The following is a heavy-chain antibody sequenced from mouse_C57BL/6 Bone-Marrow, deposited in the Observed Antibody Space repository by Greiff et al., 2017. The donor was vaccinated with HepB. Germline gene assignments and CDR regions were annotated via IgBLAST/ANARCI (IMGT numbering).Heavy chain of an antibody. V-gene: IGHV1-5*01. CDR3: RRDYGSCFWYFDV. J-gene: IGHJ1*03. CDR2: IYPGNSDT. Sequence: EVQLQQSGTVLARPGASVKMSCKTSGYTFTSYWMHWVKQRPGQGLEWIGAIYPGNSDTSYNQKFKGKAKLTAVTSASTAYMELSSLTNDESAVYYCRRDYGSCFWYFDVWGTGTTVTVSS. CDR1: GYTFTSYW. D-gene: IGHD1-1*01.